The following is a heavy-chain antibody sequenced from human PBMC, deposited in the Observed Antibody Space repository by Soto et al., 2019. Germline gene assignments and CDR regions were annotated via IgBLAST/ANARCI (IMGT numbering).Heavy chain of an antibody. CDR2: IYYSGST. CDR3: ARDGVPAALDY. J-gene: IGHJ4*02. Sequence: ETLSLTCTVSGGSVSSGSYYWSWIRQPPGKGLEWIGYIYYSGSTDYNPSLKSRVTISVDTSKNQFSLKLSSVTAADTAVYYCARDGVPAALDYWGQGTLVTVSS. V-gene: IGHV4-61*01. CDR1: GGSVSSGSYY. D-gene: IGHD2-2*01.